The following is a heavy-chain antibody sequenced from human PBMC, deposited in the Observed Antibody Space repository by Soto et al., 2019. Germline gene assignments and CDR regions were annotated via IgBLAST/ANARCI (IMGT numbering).Heavy chain of an antibody. Sequence: EVQLVESGGGLVQPGGSLRLSCAASGFTFSNYEMHWVRQVTGKGLEWVSGIGTAGDTKYVGSVKGRFTISRDNAKNSLYLQMNSLRAEDTAVYYCAGRRQVINDYYGLADWGQGTTDIVSS. V-gene: IGHV3-13*01. CDR1: GFTFSNYE. D-gene: IGHD2-21*01. CDR3: AGRRQVINDYYGLAD. J-gene: IGHJ6*02. CDR2: IGTAGDT.